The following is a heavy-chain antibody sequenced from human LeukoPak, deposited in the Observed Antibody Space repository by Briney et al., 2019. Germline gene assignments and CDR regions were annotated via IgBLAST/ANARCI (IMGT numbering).Heavy chain of an antibody. J-gene: IGHJ4*02. V-gene: IGHV3-30*02. CDR3: AKDRHYRYDSSGPLDY. CDR1: GFTFSSYG. Sequence: GGSLRLSCAASGFTFSSYGMHWVRQAPGKGLEWVAFIRYDGDIKYYADSVQGRFTISRDNSKNTLYLQMNALRPEDTAVYFCAKDRHYRYDSSGPLDYWGQGTLVTVSS. CDR2: IRYDGDIK. D-gene: IGHD3-22*01.